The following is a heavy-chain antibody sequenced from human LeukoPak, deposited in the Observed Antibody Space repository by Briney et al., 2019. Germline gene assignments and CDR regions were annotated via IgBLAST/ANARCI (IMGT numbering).Heavy chain of an antibody. V-gene: IGHV4-59*12. D-gene: IGHD3-10*01. CDR2: VYYSGST. J-gene: IGHJ3*02. CDR3: ASEPYGSGSFLGAFDI. CDR1: GGSISSYY. Sequence: SETLSLTCTVSGGSISSYYWSWIRQPPGKGLEWIGYVYYSGSTNYNPSLKSRVTISVDTSKNQFSLKLSSVTAADTAVYYRASEPYGSGSFLGAFDIWGQGTMVTVSS.